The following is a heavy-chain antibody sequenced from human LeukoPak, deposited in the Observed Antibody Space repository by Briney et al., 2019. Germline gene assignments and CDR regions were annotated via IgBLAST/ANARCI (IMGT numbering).Heavy chain of an antibody. CDR2: INPSGSST. J-gene: IGHJ4*02. Sequence: ASVKVSCKASGYTFTSYYMHWVRQAPGQGLEWMGIINPSGSSTDYAQKFQGRVTMTRDTSTITVYMELSSLRSEDTAVYYCARGRGRFYGSGSLVGEYYFDYWGQGTLVTVSS. V-gene: IGHV1-46*01. CDR1: GYTFTSYY. CDR3: ARGRGRFYGSGSLVGEYYFDY. D-gene: IGHD3-10*01.